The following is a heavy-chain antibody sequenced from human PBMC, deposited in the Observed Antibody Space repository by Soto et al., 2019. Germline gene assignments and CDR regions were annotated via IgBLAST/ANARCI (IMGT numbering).Heavy chain of an antibody. CDR2: IDPSDSYT. CDR1: GYSFTSYW. D-gene: IGHD7-27*01. Sequence: PWESLKISCKGSGYSFTSYWISWVRQMPGKGLEWMGRIDPSDSYTNYSPSFQGHVTISADKSISTAYLQWSSLKASDTAMYYCARLSLGIPTSSYGMDVWGQGTTVTVSS. V-gene: IGHV5-10-1*01. CDR3: ARLSLGIPTSSYGMDV. J-gene: IGHJ6*02.